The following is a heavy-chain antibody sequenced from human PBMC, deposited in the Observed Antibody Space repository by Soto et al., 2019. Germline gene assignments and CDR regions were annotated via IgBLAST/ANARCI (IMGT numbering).Heavy chain of an antibody. CDR2: IDWDDDK. CDR3: ARARGYSYGYVYNYGMDV. J-gene: IGHJ6*02. V-gene: IGHV2-70*01. D-gene: IGHD5-18*01. CDR1: GFSLSTSGMC. Sequence: SGPTLVNPTQTLTLTCTFSGFSLSTSGMCVSWIRQPPGKALEWLALIDWDDDKYYSTSLKTRLTISKDTSKNQVVLTMTNMDPVDTATYYCARARGYSYGYVYNYGMDVWGQGTTVTVSS.